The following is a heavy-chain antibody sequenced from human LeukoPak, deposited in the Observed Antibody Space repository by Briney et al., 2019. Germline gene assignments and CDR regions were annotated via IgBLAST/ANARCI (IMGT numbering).Heavy chain of an antibody. V-gene: IGHV1-24*01. CDR2: FDPEDGET. CDR1: GYTLIDLS. CDR3: ARDSPGYSGSYYPAIE. Sequence: ASVKVSCKVSGYTLIDLSMHWARQAPGKGLEWMGRFDPEDGETIYAQKFQGRVTMTRDMSTSTVYMELSRLRSEDTAVYYCARDSPGYSGSYYPAIEWGQGTLVTVSS. D-gene: IGHD1-26*01. J-gene: IGHJ4*02.